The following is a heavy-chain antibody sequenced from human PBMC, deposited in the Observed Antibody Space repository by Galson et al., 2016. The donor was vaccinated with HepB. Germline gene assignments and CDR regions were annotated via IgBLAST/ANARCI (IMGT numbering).Heavy chain of an antibody. CDR2: IHHNGVT. J-gene: IGHJ4*02. D-gene: IGHD3-22*01. V-gene: IGHV4-39*01. Sequence: SETLSLTCTVSGDSITTSSGDYHWGWLRQPPGKGLEWLGNIHHNGVTYYNPSLRSRVTISRDTSKNQFSLRLSSVTAADTAVFYCARHSGYSPFDYWSQGTLVAVSS. CDR3: ARHSGYSPFDY. CDR1: GDSITTSSGDYH.